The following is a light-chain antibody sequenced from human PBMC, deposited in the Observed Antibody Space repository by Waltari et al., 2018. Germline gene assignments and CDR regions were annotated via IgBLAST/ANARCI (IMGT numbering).Light chain of an antibody. CDR2: EVT. J-gene: IGLJ1*01. CDR3: CSYAGSNTHV. Sequence: QSALTQPASVSGSPGQSITISCSGSSSDVGPYNLVSWYQQHPGKVPKLMIYEVTERPSGVSNRFSASKSGNTASLTISGLQAEDEADYYCCSYAGSNTHVFGTGTKVIVL. V-gene: IGLV2-23*02. CDR1: SSDVGPYNL.